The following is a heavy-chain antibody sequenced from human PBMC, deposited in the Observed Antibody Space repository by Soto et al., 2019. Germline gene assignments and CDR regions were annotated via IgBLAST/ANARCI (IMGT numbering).Heavy chain of an antibody. D-gene: IGHD5-12*01. Sequence: GGSLRLSCAASGFTFSSYGMHWVRQAPGKGLEWVAVIWYDGSNKYYADSVKGRFTISRDNSKNTLYLQMNSLRAEDMAVYYCARSGYDGGVYYYYGMDVWGQGTTVTVSS. CDR1: GFTFSSYG. CDR3: ARSGYDGGVYYYYGMDV. CDR2: IWYDGSNK. V-gene: IGHV3-33*01. J-gene: IGHJ6*02.